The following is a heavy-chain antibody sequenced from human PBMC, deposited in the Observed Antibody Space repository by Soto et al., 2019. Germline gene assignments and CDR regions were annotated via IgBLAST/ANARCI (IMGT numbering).Heavy chain of an antibody. CDR3: ARGVVVVAASFAKSDYYGMDV. V-gene: IGHV4-59*01. D-gene: IGHD2-15*01. Sequence: PSETLSLTCTVSGGSISSYYWSWIRQPPGKGLEWIWYIYYSGSTNYNPSLKSRVTISVDTSKNQFSLKLSSVTAADTAVYYCARGVVVVAASFAKSDYYGMDVWGQGTTVTVSS. CDR1: GGSISSYY. J-gene: IGHJ6*02. CDR2: IYYSGST.